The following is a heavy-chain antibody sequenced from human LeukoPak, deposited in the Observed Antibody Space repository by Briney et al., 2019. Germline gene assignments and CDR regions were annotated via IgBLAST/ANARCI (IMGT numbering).Heavy chain of an antibody. CDR2: FDPEDGET. V-gene: IGHV1-24*01. D-gene: IGHD3-10*01. J-gene: IGHJ5*02. CDR1: GYTLTELS. CDR3: ATDRSNWFDP. Sequence: ASVEVSCKVSGYTLTELSMHGVRQAPGKGLEWMGGFDPEDGETIYAQKFQGRVTMTEDTSTDTAYMELSSLRPEDTAVYYCATDRSNWFDPWGQGTLVTVSS.